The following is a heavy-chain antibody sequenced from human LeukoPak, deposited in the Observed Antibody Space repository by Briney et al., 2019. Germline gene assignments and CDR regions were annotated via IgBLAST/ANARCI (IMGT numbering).Heavy chain of an antibody. CDR1: GFTFSPYR. J-gene: IGHJ4*02. D-gene: IGHD3-10*01. CDR3: ARDEEGYYYGSGTRMGLDY. CDR2: ISSSSSYI. V-gene: IGHV3-21*01. Sequence: GGSLRRYCAASGFTFSPYRMNWVRHAPGNGLDWVASISSSSSYIYYADSVKGRFTISRDNANTSLYLQMNSLRAEDTAVYSCARDEEGYYYGSGTRMGLDYCGQGTLVTVSS.